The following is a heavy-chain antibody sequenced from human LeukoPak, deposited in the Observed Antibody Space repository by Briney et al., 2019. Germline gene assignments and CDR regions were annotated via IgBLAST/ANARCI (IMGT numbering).Heavy chain of an antibody. CDR2: ISGSAGST. CDR1: GFTFSSYA. J-gene: IGHJ4*02. V-gene: IGHV3-23*01. Sequence: GGSLRLSCAASGFTFSSYAMSWVRQAPGKGLEWVSAISGSAGSTYYADSVEGRFTISRDNSKNTLYLQMNSLRAEDTAVYYCAKFGAALPQKRLGTNTFDYWGQGTLVTVSS. D-gene: IGHD6-6*01. CDR3: AKFGAALPQKRLGTNTFDY.